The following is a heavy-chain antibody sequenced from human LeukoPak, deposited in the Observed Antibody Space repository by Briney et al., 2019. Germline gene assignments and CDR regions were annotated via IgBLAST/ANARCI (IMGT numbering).Heavy chain of an antibody. D-gene: IGHD5-12*01. CDR1: GYSISSGYY. Sequence: SETLSLTCTVSGYSISSGYYWGWIRQPPGKGLEWIGSIYHSGSTYYNPSLKSRVTISVDTSKNQFSLKLSSVTAADTAVYYCARGYSGYDPDYWGQGTLVTVSS. CDR2: IYHSGST. J-gene: IGHJ4*02. V-gene: IGHV4-38-2*02. CDR3: ARGYSGYDPDY.